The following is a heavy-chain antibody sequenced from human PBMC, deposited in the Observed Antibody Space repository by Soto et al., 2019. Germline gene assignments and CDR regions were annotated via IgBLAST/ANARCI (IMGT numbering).Heavy chain of an antibody. CDR1: GGTFSSYT. J-gene: IGHJ4*02. CDR3: ARAALDSIYVRLDY. D-gene: IGHD4-4*01. V-gene: IGHV1-69*02. Sequence: QVQLVQSGAEVKKPGSSVKVSCKASGGTFSSYTISWVRQAPGQGLEWMGRIIPILGIANYAQKFQGRVTITADKSTSTAYMELSSLRSEDTAVYYCARAALDSIYVRLDYWGQGTLVTVSS. CDR2: IIPILGIA.